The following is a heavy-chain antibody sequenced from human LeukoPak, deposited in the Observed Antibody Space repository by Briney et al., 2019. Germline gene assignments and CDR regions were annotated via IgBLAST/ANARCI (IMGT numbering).Heavy chain of an antibody. CDR2: IYNRGST. CDR1: GGSISSYY. J-gene: IGHJ3*02. Sequence: PSETLSLTCTVSGGSISSYYWSWIRQPPGKGLEWIVYIYNRGSTNYNPSLKSRVTISVDTSKNQFSLKLRSVTAADTAVYYCARDRPGIAVAGDAFDIWGQGTMVTVSS. CDR3: ARDRPGIAVAGDAFDI. V-gene: IGHV4-59*01. D-gene: IGHD6-19*01.